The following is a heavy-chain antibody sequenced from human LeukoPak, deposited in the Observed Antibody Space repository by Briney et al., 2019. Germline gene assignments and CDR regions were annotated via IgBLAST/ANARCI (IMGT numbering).Heavy chain of an antibody. CDR2: INPSGGST. J-gene: IGHJ4*02. CDR1: GYTFTSYY. V-gene: IGHV1-46*01. CDR3: ARTPVGSSWYDY. D-gene: IGHD6-13*01. Sequence: ASVKVSCKASGYTFTSYYMHWVRQAPGRGLEWMGIINPSGGSTTYAQKFQGRVTMTRDTSTSTVYMELSSLTSEDTAVYYCARTPVGSSWYDYWGQGTLVTVSS.